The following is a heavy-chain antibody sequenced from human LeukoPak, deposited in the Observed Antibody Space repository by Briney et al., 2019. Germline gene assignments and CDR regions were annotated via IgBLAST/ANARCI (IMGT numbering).Heavy chain of an antibody. CDR3: ARHDGWGGSYRGGWFDP. V-gene: IGHV4-39*01. CDR2: TSYSGST. Sequence: SETLSLTCTVSGGSISSSGYYWGWIRQPPGKGLGWIGSTSYSGSTSYNPSLKSRVTISVDTSKNQFSLKLSSVTAADTAVYYCARHDGWGGSYRGGWFDPWGQGTLVTVSS. J-gene: IGHJ5*02. CDR1: GGSISSSGYY. D-gene: IGHD1-26*01.